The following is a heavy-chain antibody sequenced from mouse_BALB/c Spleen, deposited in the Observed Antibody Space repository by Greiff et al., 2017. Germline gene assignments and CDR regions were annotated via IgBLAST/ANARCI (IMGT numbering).Heavy chain of an antibody. J-gene: IGHJ3*01. CDR3: AREDVYGNAY. V-gene: IGHV1-67*01. CDR1: SYTFTDYA. CDR2: ISTYYGNT. Sequence: QVQLQQSGPELVRPGVSVKISCKGSSYTFTDYAMHWVKQSHAKSLEWIGVISTYYGNTNYNQKFKGKATMTVDKSSSTAYMELARLTSEDSAVYYCAREDVYGNAYWGQGTLVTVSA. D-gene: IGHD2-2*01.